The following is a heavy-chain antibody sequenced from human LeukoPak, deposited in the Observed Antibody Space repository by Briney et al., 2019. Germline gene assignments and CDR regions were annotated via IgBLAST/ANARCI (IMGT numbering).Heavy chain of an antibody. J-gene: IGHJ4*02. D-gene: IGHD3-22*01. CDR1: GGSISSGGYY. CDR2: IYYSGST. V-gene: IGHV4-31*03. Sequence: SQTLSLTCTVSGGSISSGGYYWSWIRQHPGKGLEWIGYIYYSGSTYYNPSLKSRVTISVDTSKNQFSLKLSSVTAADTAVYYCARGGYYYDSRPFDYWGQGILVTVSS. CDR3: ARGGYYYDSRPFDY.